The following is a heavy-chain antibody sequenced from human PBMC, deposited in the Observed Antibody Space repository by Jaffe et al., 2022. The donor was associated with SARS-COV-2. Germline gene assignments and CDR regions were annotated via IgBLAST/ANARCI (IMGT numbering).Heavy chain of an antibody. CDR1: GFTFSSYG. D-gene: IGHD5-12*01. CDR3: AKDRKGYEMILLFDY. Sequence: QVQLVESGGGVVQPGRSLRLSCAASGFTFSSYGMHWVRQAPGKGLEWVAVISYDGSNKYYADSVKGRFTISRDNSKNTLYLQMNSLRAEDTAVYYCAKDRKGYEMILLFDYWGQGTLVTVSS. V-gene: IGHV3-30*18. CDR2: ISYDGSNK. J-gene: IGHJ4*02.